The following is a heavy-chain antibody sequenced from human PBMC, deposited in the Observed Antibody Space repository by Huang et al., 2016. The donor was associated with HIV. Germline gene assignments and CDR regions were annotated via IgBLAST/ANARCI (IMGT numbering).Heavy chain of an antibody. CDR3: ATKTAGMDI. J-gene: IGHJ6*02. V-gene: IGHV3-7*01. CDR1: TFTFGAYW. CDR2: IKQDETEK. Sequence: VESGGRSVQPGGSIRLSWVGSTFTFGAYWMSWGRQAPGKGLEWVANIKQDETEKYYVDSVKGRFNISRDNAKKVLFLEMDALRVEDTAIYFCATKTAGMDIWGQGTTVIVSS.